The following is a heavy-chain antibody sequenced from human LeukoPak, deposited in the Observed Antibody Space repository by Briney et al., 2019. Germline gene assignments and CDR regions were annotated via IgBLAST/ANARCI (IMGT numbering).Heavy chain of an antibody. V-gene: IGHV3-21*04. J-gene: IGHJ4*02. Sequence: GGSLRLSCAASGFTFSSYSMNWVRQAPGKGLEWVSSISSSSSYVYYADSVKGRFTISRDNAKNSLYLQMNSLRAEDTALYYCAKAYTSSWTVFDYWGQGTLVTVSS. D-gene: IGHD6-13*01. CDR2: ISSSSSYV. CDR3: AKAYTSSWTVFDY. CDR1: GFTFSSYS.